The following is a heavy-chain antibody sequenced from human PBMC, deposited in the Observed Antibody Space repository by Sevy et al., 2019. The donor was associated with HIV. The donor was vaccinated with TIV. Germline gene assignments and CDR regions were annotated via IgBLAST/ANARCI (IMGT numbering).Heavy chain of an antibody. CDR3: TPWKGAQSIFDY. Sequence: GGSLRLSCTGSGFTFGDYAMSWVRQAPGKGLEWVAFLKHKAYGGTLDYAASVKGRFSISRHDSKSIVHLQMNDLKTEDTAICYCTPWKGAQSIFDYWGQRALVTVSS. J-gene: IGHJ4*02. D-gene: IGHD1-1*01. CDR2: LKHKAYGGTL. V-gene: IGHV3-49*04. CDR1: GFTFGDYA.